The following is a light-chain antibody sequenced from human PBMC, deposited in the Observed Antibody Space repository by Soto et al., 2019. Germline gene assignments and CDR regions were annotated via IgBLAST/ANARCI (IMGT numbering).Light chain of an antibody. Sequence: QSALTPPASVSGSPGQSITISCTGTSSDVGGYNYVSWYQQHPGKAPKLMIYDVGNRPSGVSNRFSGSKSGNTASLTISGLQAEDEADYYCSSYTSSSTSFGTGTKVTVL. V-gene: IGLV2-14*01. CDR1: SSDVGGYNY. CDR3: SSYTSSSTS. CDR2: DVG. J-gene: IGLJ1*01.